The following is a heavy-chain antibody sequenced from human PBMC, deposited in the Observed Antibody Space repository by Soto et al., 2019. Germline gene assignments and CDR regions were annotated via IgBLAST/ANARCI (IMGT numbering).Heavy chain of an antibody. J-gene: IGHJ4*02. V-gene: IGHV3-23*01. CDR2: ISGSGGST. CDR1: GFTFSRYG. Sequence: GSLRLSGAASGFTFSRYGMSWVRQNKWKGLEWVSAISGSGGSTYYADSVKGRFTISRDNSKNMLYLQMSSLRAEDTAVYYCAKDASCYDSSGYCPSDYWGQGTLVTVSS. CDR3: AKDASCYDSSGYCPSDY. D-gene: IGHD3-22*01.